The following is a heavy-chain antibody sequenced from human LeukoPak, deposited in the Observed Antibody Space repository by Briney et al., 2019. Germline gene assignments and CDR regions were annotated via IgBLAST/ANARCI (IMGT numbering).Heavy chain of an antibody. J-gene: IGHJ3*02. CDR2: INPSGGST. CDR1: GYTFTSYG. D-gene: IGHD3-9*01. Sequence: ASVKVSCKASGYTFTSYGISWVRQAPGKGLEWMGIINPSGGSTSYAQKFQGRVTMTRDTSTSTVYMELSSLRSEDTAVYYCARGDLTYAFDIWGQGTMVTVSS. V-gene: IGHV1-46*01. CDR3: ARGDLTYAFDI.